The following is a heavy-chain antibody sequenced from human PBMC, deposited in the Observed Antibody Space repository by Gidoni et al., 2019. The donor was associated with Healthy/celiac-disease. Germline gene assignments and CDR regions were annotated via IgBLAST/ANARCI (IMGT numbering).Heavy chain of an antibody. D-gene: IGHD3-22*01. V-gene: IGHV3-21*01. J-gene: IGHJ4*02. CDR2: ISSSSSYI. CDR3: ARTKTYYYDSSGYEIPDY. CDR1: GFTFSSYS. Sequence: EVQLLESGGGLVKPGGSLRLSCAASGFTFSSYSMNWVRQAPGKGLEWVSSISSSSSYIYYADSVKGRFTISRDNAKNSLYLQMNSLRAEDTAVYYCARTKTYYYDSSGYEIPDYWGQGTLVTVSS.